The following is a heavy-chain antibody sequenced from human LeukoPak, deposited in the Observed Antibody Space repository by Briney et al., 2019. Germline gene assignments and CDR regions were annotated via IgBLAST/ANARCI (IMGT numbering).Heavy chain of an antibody. CDR1: GFTFSSYA. CDR3: AKDGAWLRFDD. D-gene: IGHD5-12*01. CDR2: VSPSGDIT. J-gene: IGHJ4*02. Sequence: GGSLRLSCAASGFTFSSYAMSWVRQAPGKGLEWVSGVSPSGDITYYADSVKGRFTISRDNSKNTVYLQMNNVRAEDTAVYYCAKDGAWLRFDDWGQGTLVTVSS. V-gene: IGHV3-23*01.